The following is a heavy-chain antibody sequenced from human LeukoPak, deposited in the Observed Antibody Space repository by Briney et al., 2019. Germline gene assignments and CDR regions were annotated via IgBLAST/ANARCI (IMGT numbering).Heavy chain of an antibody. D-gene: IGHD3-16*02. CDR2: INHSGST. Sequence: SETLSLTCAVYGGSFSGYYWSWIRQPPGKGLEWIGEINHSGSTNYNPSLKSRVTISVDTSKNQFSLKLSSVTAEDTAVYYCARVSFDAWRAPQLPAAPNDYWGQGTLVTVSS. CDR3: ARVSFDAWRAPQLPAAPNDY. J-gene: IGHJ4*02. V-gene: IGHV4-34*01. CDR1: GGSFSGYY.